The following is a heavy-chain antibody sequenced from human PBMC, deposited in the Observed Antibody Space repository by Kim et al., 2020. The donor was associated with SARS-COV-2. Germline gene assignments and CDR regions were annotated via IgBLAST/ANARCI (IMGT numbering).Heavy chain of an antibody. V-gene: IGHV5-51*01. Sequence: GESLKISCKGSGYSFTSNWIGWVRQMPGKGLEWMGIIYPGDSDASYSPSFRGQATISADKSISTASLQWSSLKASDTAMYYCARHGSFTSPIDSWGQGTLVTVSS. CDR1: GYSFTSNW. CDR2: IYPGDSDA. D-gene: IGHD3-10*01. CDR3: ARHGSFTSPIDS. J-gene: IGHJ4*02.